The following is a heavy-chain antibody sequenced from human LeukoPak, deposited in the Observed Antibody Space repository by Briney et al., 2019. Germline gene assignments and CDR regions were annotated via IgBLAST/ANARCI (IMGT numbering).Heavy chain of an antibody. CDR1: GFSFSSYA. V-gene: IGHV3-23*01. CDR3: AKDLGLWFGEFLEKYYFDY. Sequence: GGSLRLSCAASGFSFSSYAMSWVRQAPGKRLEWVSAISGSGGSTYYADSVKGRFTISRDNSKNTLYLQMNSLRAEDTAVYYCAKDLGLWFGEFLEKYYFDYWGQGTLVTVSS. CDR2: ISGSGGST. J-gene: IGHJ4*02. D-gene: IGHD3-10*01.